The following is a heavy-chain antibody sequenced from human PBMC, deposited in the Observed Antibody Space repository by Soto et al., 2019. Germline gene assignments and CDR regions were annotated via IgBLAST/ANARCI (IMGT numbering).Heavy chain of an antibody. Sequence: SLRLSCAGSGFTFSDHYMDWVRQAPVKWLEWVGRSRNKAKKYTTEYAASVKGRFTVSRDDSKNSLYLQMNSLKTEDTAVYYCARISAAASNAFDIWGRGTMVTVSS. CDR1: GFTFSDHY. CDR2: SRNKAKKYTT. V-gene: IGHV3-72*01. J-gene: IGHJ3*02. CDR3: ARISAAASNAFDI. D-gene: IGHD6-13*01.